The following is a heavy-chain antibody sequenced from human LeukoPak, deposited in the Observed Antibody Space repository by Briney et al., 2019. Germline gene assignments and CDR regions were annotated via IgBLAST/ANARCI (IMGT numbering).Heavy chain of an antibody. CDR1: GGSISSSNYN. D-gene: IGHD5-24*01. CDR3: ARGLDGRLRYYYYYGMDV. Sequence: KTSETLSLTCTVSGGSISSSNYNWGWIRQPPGQGPEWIASIYYRGTTYYNPSLKSRVTISVDTSKSQFSLKLSSVTAADTAVYYCARGLDGRLRYYYYYGMDVWGQGTTVTVSS. J-gene: IGHJ6*02. V-gene: IGHV4-39*01. CDR2: IYYRGTT.